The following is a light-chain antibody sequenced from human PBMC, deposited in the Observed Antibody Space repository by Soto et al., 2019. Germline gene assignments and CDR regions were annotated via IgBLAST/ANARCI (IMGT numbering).Light chain of an antibody. CDR2: EGS. CDR3: CSYAGSRNYV. Sequence: QSVLTQPASVSGSPGQSITISCTGTSSDVGSYNLVSWYQHHPGKAPKLMIYEGSKRPSGVSDRVSGSKSGNTASLTISGLQAEDEADYYCCSYAGSRNYVFGTGTKVTVL. J-gene: IGLJ1*01. CDR1: SSDVGSYNL. V-gene: IGLV2-23*01.